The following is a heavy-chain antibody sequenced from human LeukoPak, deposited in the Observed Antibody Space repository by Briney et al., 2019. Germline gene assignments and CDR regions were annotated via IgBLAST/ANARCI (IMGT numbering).Heavy chain of an antibody. D-gene: IGHD5-18*01. V-gene: IGHV3-21*01. Sequence: PGGSLRLSCAASGSTFSSYSMNWVRQAPGKGLEWVSSISSSSSYIYYADSVKGRFTISRDNSKNTLYLQMNSLRAEDTAVYYCARADGKSYAYYFDYWGQGTLVTVSS. CDR2: ISSSSSYI. CDR1: GSTFSSYS. J-gene: IGHJ4*02. CDR3: ARADGKSYAYYFDY.